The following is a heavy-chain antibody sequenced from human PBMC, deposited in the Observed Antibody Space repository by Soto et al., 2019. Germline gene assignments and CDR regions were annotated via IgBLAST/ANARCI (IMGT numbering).Heavy chain of an antibody. CDR1: GYTFTRYG. D-gene: IGHD4-17*01. CDR2: INGYNGNT. Sequence: QVQLVQSGAEVKKPGASVKVSCKASGYTFTRYGITRVRQARGQGLEWMGWINGYNGNTKYAQKLQGRVTMTTDTSTSTAYMELRSLTSDDTAVYYCAREGDYPYYYYGMDVWGQGTTVTVSS. CDR3: AREGDYPYYYYGMDV. V-gene: IGHV1-18*01. J-gene: IGHJ6*02.